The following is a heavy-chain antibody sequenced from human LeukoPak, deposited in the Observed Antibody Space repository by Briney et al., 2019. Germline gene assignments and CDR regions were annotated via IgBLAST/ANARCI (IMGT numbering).Heavy chain of an antibody. CDR1: GGSISSYY. CDR3: ARGNVLRYFDWLPPDDAFDI. V-gene: IGHV4-59*12. Sequence: SETLSLTCTVSGGSISSYYWSWIRQPPGKGLEWIGYIYYSGSTNYNPSLKSRVTISVDTSKNQFSLKLSSVTAADTAVYYCARGNVLRYFDWLPPDDAFDIWGQGTMVTVSS. D-gene: IGHD3-9*01. J-gene: IGHJ3*02. CDR2: IYYSGST.